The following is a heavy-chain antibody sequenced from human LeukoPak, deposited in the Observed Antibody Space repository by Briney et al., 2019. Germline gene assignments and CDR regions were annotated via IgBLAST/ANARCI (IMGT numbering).Heavy chain of an antibody. CDR1: GFTFSSSA. Sequence: GSLRLSCAASGFTFSSSAMSWVRQVPGKGLEWIGEINHSGSTNYNPSLKSRVTISVDTSKNQFSLKLSSVTAADTAVYYCARFAPPVVGASGFDYWGQGILVTVSS. J-gene: IGHJ4*02. CDR3: ARFAPPVVGASGFDY. D-gene: IGHD1-26*01. CDR2: INHSGST. V-gene: IGHV4-34*01.